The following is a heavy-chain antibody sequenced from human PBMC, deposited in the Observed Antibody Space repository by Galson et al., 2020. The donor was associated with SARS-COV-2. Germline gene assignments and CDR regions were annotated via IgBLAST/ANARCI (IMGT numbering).Heavy chain of an antibody. D-gene: IGHD5-18*01. CDR3: ARDEGIRGYNYGRLYYGMDV. Sequence: NSGGSLRLSCAASGFPLSTYSMNWVRLAPGKGLEWVSSISTSSSYTYYVDSVKGRFSISRDNPRNSLYLQMNSLRAEDTAVCYCARDEGIRGYNYGRLYYGMDVWGQGTTVTVSS. V-gene: IGHV3-21*01. CDR2: ISTSSSYT. J-gene: IGHJ6*02. CDR1: GFPLSTYS.